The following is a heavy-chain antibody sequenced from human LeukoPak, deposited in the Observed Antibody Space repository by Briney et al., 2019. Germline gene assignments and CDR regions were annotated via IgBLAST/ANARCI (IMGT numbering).Heavy chain of an antibody. CDR2: IIPIFGTA. V-gene: IGHV1-69*01. D-gene: IGHD3-22*01. CDR1: GGTFSSYA. J-gene: IGHJ4*02. Sequence: SVKVSCTASGGTFSSYAISWVRQAPGQGLEWMGGIIPIFGTANYAQKFQGRVTITADESTSTAYMELSSLRSEDTAVYYCAKRGHYYDSSGYFDEWGQGTLVTVSS. CDR3: AKRGHYYDSSGYFDE.